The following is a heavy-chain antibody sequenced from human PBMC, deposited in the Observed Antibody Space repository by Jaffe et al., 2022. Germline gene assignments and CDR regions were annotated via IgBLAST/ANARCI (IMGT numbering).Heavy chain of an antibody. J-gene: IGHJ5*02. CDR1: GYSISSGYY. CDR3: ARPKSGSYNWFDP. CDR2: IYHSGSS. V-gene: IGHV4-38-2*01. Sequence: QVQLQESGPGLVKPSETLSLTCAVSGYSISSGYYWGWIRQPPGKGLEWIGSIYHSGSSYCNPSLKSRVTISVDTSKNQFSLKLSSVTAADTAVYFCARPKSGSYNWFDPWGQGTLVTVSS. D-gene: IGHD1-26*01.